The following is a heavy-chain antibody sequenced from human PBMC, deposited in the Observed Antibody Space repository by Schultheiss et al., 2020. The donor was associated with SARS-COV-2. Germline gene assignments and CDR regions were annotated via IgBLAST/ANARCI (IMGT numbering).Heavy chain of an antibody. V-gene: IGHV4-30-4*01. CDR3: ARVTSGYQFWDFDL. Sequence: SETLSLTCTVSGGSISSGDYYWSWIRQPPGKGLEWIGYIYYSGSTYYNPSLKSRDTISVDTYKNQFSLKLSSVTAADTAVYYCARVTSGYQFWDFDLWGRGTLVTVSS. D-gene: IGHD2-2*01. J-gene: IGHJ2*01. CDR1: GGSISSGDYY. CDR2: IYYSGST.